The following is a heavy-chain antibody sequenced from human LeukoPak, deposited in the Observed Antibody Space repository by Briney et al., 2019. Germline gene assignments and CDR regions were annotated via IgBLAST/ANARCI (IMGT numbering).Heavy chain of an antibody. CDR2: ISGGGEHT. CDR1: GFTFTNFA. D-gene: IGHD6-13*01. V-gene: IGHV3-23*01. J-gene: IGHJ4*02. CDR3: ASGPYSSSYFAS. Sequence: GGSLRLSCAASGFTFTNFAIKWVRQAPGKGLEWVADISGGGEHTFYADSVKGRFTISRDNSKDTLHLQMSILRPEDTALYYCASGPYSSSYFASWGQGTMVTVSS.